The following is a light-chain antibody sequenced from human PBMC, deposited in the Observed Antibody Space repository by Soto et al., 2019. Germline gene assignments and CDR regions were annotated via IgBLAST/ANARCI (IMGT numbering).Light chain of an antibody. Sequence: DIVMTQSPDSLAVSLGERATINCKSSQSVLYSSNNKNYLAWYQQRPGQPPKLLIYWASTRESGVPDRFSGSGSGTDFTLTASSLQPEDFATYYCQQSYSTLSITFGQGTRLEIK. V-gene: IGKV4-1*01. CDR1: QSVLYSSNNKNY. CDR3: QQSYSTLSIT. J-gene: IGKJ5*01. CDR2: WAS.